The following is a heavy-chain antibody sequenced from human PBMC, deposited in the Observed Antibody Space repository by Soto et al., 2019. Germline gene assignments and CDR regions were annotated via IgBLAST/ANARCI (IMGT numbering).Heavy chain of an antibody. CDR3: AITAGRDDFWSGYPTSY. CDR2: ISSSSSYI. Sequence: AGGSLRLSCAASGFTFSSYSMNWARQAPGKGLEWVSSISSSSSYIYYADSVKGRFTISRDNAKNSLYLQMNSLRAEDTAVYYCAITAGRDDFWSGYPTSYWGQGTLVTVSS. D-gene: IGHD3-3*01. CDR1: GFTFSSYS. V-gene: IGHV3-21*01. J-gene: IGHJ4*02.